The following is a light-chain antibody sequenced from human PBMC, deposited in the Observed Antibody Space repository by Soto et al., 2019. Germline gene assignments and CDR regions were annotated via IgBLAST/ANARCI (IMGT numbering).Light chain of an antibody. CDR1: QSVSSSY. J-gene: IGKJ1*01. V-gene: IGKV3-20*01. CDR2: GAS. CDR3: QQYGSSPRT. Sequence: EIVLTQSPGTLSLSPGERATLSCRASQSVSSSYLGWYQQKPGQAPRLLIYGASSSATGIPDRFSGSGSGTDFTLTISRLEPEDFEVYYCQQYGSSPRTFGQGTKVEIK.